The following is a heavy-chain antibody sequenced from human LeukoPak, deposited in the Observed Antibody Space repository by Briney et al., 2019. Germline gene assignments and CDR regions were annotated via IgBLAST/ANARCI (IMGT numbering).Heavy chain of an antibody. Sequence: VASVKVSCKASGYTFTGYYMHWVRQAPGQGLEWMGRINSNSGGTKYAQKFQGRVTMTRDTSTSTVYMELSSLRSEDTAVYYCARGVVNSRNEYFQHWGQGTLVTVSS. J-gene: IGHJ1*01. V-gene: IGHV1-2*06. CDR1: GYTFTGYY. CDR3: ARGVVNSRNEYFQH. CDR2: INSNSGGT. D-gene: IGHD3-3*01.